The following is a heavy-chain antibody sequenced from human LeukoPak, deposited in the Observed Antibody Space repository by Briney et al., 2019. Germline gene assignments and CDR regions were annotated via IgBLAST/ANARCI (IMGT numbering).Heavy chain of an antibody. D-gene: IGHD3-3*01. CDR2: IKQDGSEK. Sequence: PGGSLRLSCAASGFTFSSYWMSWVRRAPGKGLEWVANIKQDGSEKYYVDSVKGRFTISRDNARNSLYLQMNSLRAEDTAVYYCARKLDNDFWSGYFDYWGQGTLVTVSS. V-gene: IGHV3-7*01. J-gene: IGHJ4*02. CDR1: GFTFSSYW. CDR3: ARKLDNDFWSGYFDY.